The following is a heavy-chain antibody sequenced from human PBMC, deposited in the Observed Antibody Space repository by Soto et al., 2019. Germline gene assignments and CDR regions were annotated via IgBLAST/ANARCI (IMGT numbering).Heavy chain of an antibody. CDR1: GYTFTSYA. CDR3: ARGLPPIWGSYKSAFDI. CDR2: INAGNGNT. Sequence: ASVKVSCKASGYTFTSYAMHWVRQAPGQRLEWMGWINAGNGNTKYSQKFQGRVTITRDTSASTAYMELSSLRSEDTAVYYCARGLPPIWGSYKSAFDIWGQGTMVTVSS. V-gene: IGHV1-3*01. D-gene: IGHD3-16*01. J-gene: IGHJ3*02.